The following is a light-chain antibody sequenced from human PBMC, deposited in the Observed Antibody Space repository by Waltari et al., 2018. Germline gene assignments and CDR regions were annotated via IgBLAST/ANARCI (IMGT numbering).Light chain of an antibody. CDR1: ATDLGGYNY. J-gene: IGLJ3*02. CDR3: CSFTSSSTWV. V-gene: IGLV2-14*01. CDR2: DVS. Sequence: QSALTQPASASGSPGQSITISCTGTATDLGGYNYVSWYQQRPGKAPKLIIFDVSSRPSGISNRFSGSKFGNTASLTISGLQPEDEADYYCCSFTSSSTWVFGGGTKLTVL.